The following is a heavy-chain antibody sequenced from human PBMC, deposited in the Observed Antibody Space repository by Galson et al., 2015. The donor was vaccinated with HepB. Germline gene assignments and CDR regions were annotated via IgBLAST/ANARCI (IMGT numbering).Heavy chain of an antibody. D-gene: IGHD3-10*01. J-gene: IGHJ6*02. CDR3: AKVGKWFGELSPPYYYYYGMDV. Sequence: SLRLSCAASGFTFSSYGMHWVRQAPGKGLEWVAFIRYDGSNKYYADSVKGRFTISRDNSKNTLYLQMNSLRAEDTAVYYCAKVGKWFGELSPPYYYYYGMDVWGQGTTVTVSS. CDR2: IRYDGSNK. CDR1: GFTFSSYG. V-gene: IGHV3-30*02.